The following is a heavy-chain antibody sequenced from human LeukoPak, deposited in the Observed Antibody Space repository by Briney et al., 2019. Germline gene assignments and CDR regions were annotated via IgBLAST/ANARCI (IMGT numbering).Heavy chain of an antibody. J-gene: IGHJ4*02. CDR1: GFTFSNYW. Sequence: GGSLRLSCAASGFTFSNYWMSWVRQAPGKGLEWVANIKEDGSEKYYVDSVKGRFTISRDNAKNSLYLQMNSLRAEDTAVYYCARDGASYGYFDYWGRGTLVTVSS. D-gene: IGHD3-10*01. V-gene: IGHV3-7*01. CDR3: ARDGASYGYFDY. CDR2: IKEDGSEK.